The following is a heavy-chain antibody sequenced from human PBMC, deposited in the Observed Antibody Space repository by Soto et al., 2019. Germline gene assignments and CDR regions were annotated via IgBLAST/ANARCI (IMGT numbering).Heavy chain of an antibody. Sequence: ASVKVSCKASGYTFSNYGIHWVRQAPGQRLEWMGLINAGNGNTKYSQKFQGRVTLTRDTSASTAYMELSSLRSEDTAVYYCARVVGALRHWFDPWGQGTLVTVSS. CDR3: ARVVGALRHWFDP. CDR1: GYTFSNYG. V-gene: IGHV1-3*01. J-gene: IGHJ5*02. CDR2: INAGNGNT. D-gene: IGHD1-26*01.